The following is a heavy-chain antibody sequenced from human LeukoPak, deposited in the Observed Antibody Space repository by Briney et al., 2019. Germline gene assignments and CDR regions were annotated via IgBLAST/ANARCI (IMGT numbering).Heavy chain of an antibody. CDR1: GYIFTDYY. CDR3: ATPSSGWFDC. V-gene: IGHV1-69-2*01. Sequence: ATVNISCKVSGYIFTDYYMHWVQQAPGKGLEWVGLVDPEDGETIYAEKFQSRVTITADTSTDTAYMELSTMRSDATAVYYCATPSSGWFDCWGQGTLVTVS. D-gene: IGHD6-19*01. J-gene: IGHJ4*02. CDR2: VDPEDGET.